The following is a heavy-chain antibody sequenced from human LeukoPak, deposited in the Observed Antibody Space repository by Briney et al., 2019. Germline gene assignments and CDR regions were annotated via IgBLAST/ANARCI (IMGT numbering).Heavy chain of an antibody. CDR2: IYTNGGA. V-gene: IGHV4-61*02. CDR3: AREPPGY. CDR1: DGSVTSGNYY. J-gene: IGHJ4*02. Sequence: SQTLSLTCTVSDGSVTSGNYYWNWIRQLAGKGLEWIGRIYTNGGASYNPSLKSRVTISIDASKNQFSLKLSSVTAADTAVYYCAREPPGYWGQGILVTVSS.